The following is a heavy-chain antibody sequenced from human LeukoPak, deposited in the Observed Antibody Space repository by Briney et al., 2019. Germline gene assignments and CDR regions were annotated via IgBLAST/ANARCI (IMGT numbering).Heavy chain of an antibody. J-gene: IGHJ6*02. CDR3: ASIRYYYYGMDV. V-gene: IGHV3-53*01. CDR1: GFTVSSNY. Sequence: GGSLRLSCAVSGFTVSSNYMSWVRQAPGKGLEWVSVIYSGGSTYYADSVKGRFTISRDNSKNTLYLQMNSLRAEDTAVYYCASIRYYYYGMDVWGQGTTVTVSS. D-gene: IGHD2-2*02. CDR2: IYSGGST.